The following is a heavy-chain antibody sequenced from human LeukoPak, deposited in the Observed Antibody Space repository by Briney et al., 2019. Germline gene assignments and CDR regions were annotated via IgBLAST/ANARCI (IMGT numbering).Heavy chain of an antibody. J-gene: IGHJ6*03. CDR1: GFTFSSYA. D-gene: IGHD6-13*01. V-gene: IGHV3-23*01. CDR3: AREAQLDERYMDV. Sequence: PGGSLRLSCEASGFTFSSYAMSWVRQAPGKGLEWVSGIIDSGDITYYANSVKGRFTISRDNSKNTLYLQMNSLRAEDTAVYYCAREAQLDERYMDVWGKGTTVTVSS. CDR2: IIDSGDIT.